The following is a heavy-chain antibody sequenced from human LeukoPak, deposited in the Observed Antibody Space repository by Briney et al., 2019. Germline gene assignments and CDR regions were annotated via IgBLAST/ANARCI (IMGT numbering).Heavy chain of an antibody. J-gene: IGHJ6*02. Sequence: GGSLRLSCAASGFTFNNYAMSWVRQAPGKGLEWVSAISGSGGSTYYADSVKGRFTISRGNSKNTLHLQMNNLRAEDTAVYYCAKGKALGNYYYGMDVWGQGTTVTVSS. CDR3: AKGKALGNYYYGMDV. V-gene: IGHV3-23*01. CDR1: GFTFNNYA. CDR2: ISGSGGST.